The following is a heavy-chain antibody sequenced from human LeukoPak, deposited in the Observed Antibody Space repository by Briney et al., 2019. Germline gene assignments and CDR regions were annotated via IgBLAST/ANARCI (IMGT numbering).Heavy chain of an antibody. J-gene: IGHJ3*02. CDR1: GGTFSSYA. D-gene: IGHD5-24*01. CDR3: ARGRDGYNDAFDI. Sequence: ASVKVSCKASGGTFSSYAISWVRQAPGQGLEWMGGIIPIFGTANYAQKFQGRVTITADESTSTAYMELSSLRSEDTAVYYCARGRDGYNDAFDIWGQGTRVTVSS. V-gene: IGHV1-69*01. CDR2: IIPIFGTA.